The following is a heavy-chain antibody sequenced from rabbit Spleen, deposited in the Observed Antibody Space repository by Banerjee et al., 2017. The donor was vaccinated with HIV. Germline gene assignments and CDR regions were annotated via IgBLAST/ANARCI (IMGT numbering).Heavy chain of an antibody. V-gene: IGHV1S45*01. CDR3: ARDTSSSFSSYGMDL. D-gene: IGHD1-1*01. CDR1: GFSFSSRYY. CDR2: IGFGSTGNT. Sequence: QEQLEESGGDLVKPEGSLTLTCTASGFSFSSRYYMCWVRQAPGKGLEWIGCIGFGSTGNTYYASWAKGRFTISKTSSTTVTLQMTSLTAADTATYFCARDTSSSFSSYGMDLWGQGTLVTVS. J-gene: IGHJ6*01.